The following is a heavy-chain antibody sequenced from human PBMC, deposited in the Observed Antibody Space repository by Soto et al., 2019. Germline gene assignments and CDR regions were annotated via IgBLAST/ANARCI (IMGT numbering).Heavy chain of an antibody. CDR1: GYTFTSDD. V-gene: IGHV1-8*01. J-gene: IGHJ4*02. CDR3: ARFSRLGDGYNFDY. D-gene: IGHD5-12*01. CDR2: MNPNSGNT. Sequence: GASVKVSCKASGYTFTSDDFNWVRQATGQGLEWMGWMNPNSGNTGYAQKFQGRVTITADESTSTAYMELSSLRSEDTAVYYCARFSRLGDGYNFDYWGQGTLVTVSS.